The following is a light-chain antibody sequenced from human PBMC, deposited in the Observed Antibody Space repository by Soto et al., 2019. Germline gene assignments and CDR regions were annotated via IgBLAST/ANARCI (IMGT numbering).Light chain of an antibody. CDR2: EVV. CDR1: KSDIGVYDF. V-gene: IGLV2-8*01. Sequence: QSVLTQPPSASGSPGQSVTISCTGTKSDIGVYDFVSWYQHHPGKAPRLIIYEVVQRPSGVPDRFSGSKSGNTASLTVSGLQAADEADYFCKSYAGSNTYAFGSGTKVTVL. CDR3: KSYAGSNTYA. J-gene: IGLJ1*01.